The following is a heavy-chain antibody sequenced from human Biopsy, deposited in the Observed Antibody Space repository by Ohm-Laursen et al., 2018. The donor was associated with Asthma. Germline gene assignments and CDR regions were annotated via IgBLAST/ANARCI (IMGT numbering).Heavy chain of an antibody. V-gene: IGHV4-39*01. Sequence: GTLSLTCTASGGSISSSRYYWGWIRQTPGKGLEWIGSIYYSGNTYYNPSLKSRVTISVDTSKNQFSLKLSSVTATDTAVYYCANTIGGVAADYWGQGTLVTVSS. CDR2: IYYSGNT. D-gene: IGHD3-16*01. CDR1: GGSISSSRYY. CDR3: ANTIGGVAADY. J-gene: IGHJ4*02.